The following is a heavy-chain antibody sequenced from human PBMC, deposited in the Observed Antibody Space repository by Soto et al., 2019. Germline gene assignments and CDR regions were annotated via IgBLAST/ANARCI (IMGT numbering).Heavy chain of an antibody. V-gene: IGHV1-24*01. CDR3: ATDRIRGGSCNTGACLGAFDI. CDR1: GYTLTELS. Sequence: GASVKVSCKVSGYTLTELSMHWVRQAPGKGLEWMGGFDPEDGETIYAQKFQGRVTMTEDTSTDTAYMELSSLRSEDTAVYYCATDRIRGGSCNTGACLGAFDIWAQGTMVTVSS. J-gene: IGHJ3*02. CDR2: FDPEDGET. D-gene: IGHD2-15*01.